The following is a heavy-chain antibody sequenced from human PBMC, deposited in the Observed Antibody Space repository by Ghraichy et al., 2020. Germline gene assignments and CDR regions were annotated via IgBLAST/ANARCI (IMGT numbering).Heavy chain of an antibody. CDR3: ARVSHPPR. V-gene: IGHV1-2*02. CDR2: INPYSGDT. J-gene: IGHJ4*02. Sequence: ASVKVSCTTSGYTFNAYHIHWVRQAPGQGLEWMGWINPYSGDTQLSQKFQGRVVMTRDTSSRTAFLELNRLTHDDTGVYYCARVSHPPRWGQGTLITVSS. CDR1: GYTFNAYH.